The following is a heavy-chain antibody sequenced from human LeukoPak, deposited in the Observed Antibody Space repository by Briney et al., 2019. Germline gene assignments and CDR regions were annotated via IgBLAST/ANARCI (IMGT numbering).Heavy chain of an antibody. CDR2: INHSGST. V-gene: IGHV4-34*01. D-gene: IGHD3-10*01. Sequence: AETLSLTCAVSGGSFSGYYWSWIRQPPGKGLEWIGDINHSGSTNYNPALKSRVTISVDTSKNQSALKQSYVSAAGRAVYYCAARYGSGIPWWFDPWGQGTLVSVSS. CDR3: AARYGSGIPWWFDP. CDR1: GGSFSGYY. J-gene: IGHJ5*02.